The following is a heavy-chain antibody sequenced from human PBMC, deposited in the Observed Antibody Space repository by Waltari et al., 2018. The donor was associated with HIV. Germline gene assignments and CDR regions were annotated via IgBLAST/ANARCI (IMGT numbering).Heavy chain of an antibody. D-gene: IGHD1-1*01. CDR3: VTSGYNFVEYGHRLDF. Sequence: EVRFVESGGGLVRPGGSLRLSCTPSSFNFDLYSMTLVRQAPGRGLEWVASISRTGSATYYADVVKGRFTVSRDNSMDMLSLHITSLRVDDTAVYYCVTSGYNFVEYGHRLDFWGRGVLVTIS. J-gene: IGHJ4*02. V-gene: IGHV3-23*04. CDR1: SFNFDLYS. CDR2: ISRTGSAT.